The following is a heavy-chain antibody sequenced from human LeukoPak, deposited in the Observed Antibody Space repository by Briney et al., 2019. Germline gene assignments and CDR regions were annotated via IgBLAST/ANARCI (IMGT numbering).Heavy chain of an antibody. D-gene: IGHD3-22*01. CDR1: GGSISSGSYY. CDR3: ARGPYKYDGSGAFDI. Sequence: SETLSLTCTVSGGSISSGSYYWSWIRQPAGKGLEWIGRIYFTGNTDHNPSLKSRVTISVDASKNHFSLKLTSVTAADTAVYYCARGPYKYDGSGAFDIWGQGTMVTVSS. J-gene: IGHJ3*02. CDR2: IYFTGNT. V-gene: IGHV4-61*02.